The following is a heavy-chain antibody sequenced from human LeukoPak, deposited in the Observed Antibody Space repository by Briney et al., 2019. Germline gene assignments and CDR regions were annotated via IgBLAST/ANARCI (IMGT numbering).Heavy chain of an antibody. CDR1: GGSISSGSYY. D-gene: IGHD3-10*01. V-gene: IGHV4-61*02. CDR2: IYTSGST. CDR3: ARSMVRGDVWFDP. Sequence: SETLSLTCTVSGGSISSGSYYWSWIRQPAGKGLEWIGRIYTSGSTNYNPSLKSRVTISVDTSKNQFSLKLSSVTAADTAVYYCARSMVRGDVWFDPWGQGTLVTVSS. J-gene: IGHJ5*02.